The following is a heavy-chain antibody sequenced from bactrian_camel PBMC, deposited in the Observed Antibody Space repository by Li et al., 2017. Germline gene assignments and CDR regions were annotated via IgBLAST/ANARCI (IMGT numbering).Heavy chain of an antibody. D-gene: IGHD2*01. V-gene: IGHV3S53*01. Sequence: VQLVESGGGSVQAGGSLRLSCAASGYTYSSNCMGWFRQAPGRERELVSAIDTDGSAHYGDDVKGRFTISQDKARKTVYLQMNSLKPEDTAMHYCNTDPPPPKSTMICGLAFDWGRGTQVTVS. CDR1: GYTYSSNC. CDR2: IDTDGSA. J-gene: IGHJ4*01. CDR3: NTDPPPPKSTMICGLAFD.